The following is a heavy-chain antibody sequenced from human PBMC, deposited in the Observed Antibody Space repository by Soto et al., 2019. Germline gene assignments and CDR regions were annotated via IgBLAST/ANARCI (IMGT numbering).Heavy chain of an antibody. CDR1: GGSLGSSSYY. Sequence: LSLTCTVSGGSLGSSSYYWGWIRQSPGKGLEWIGNIYYSGNTFYNPSLKSRVTISVDTSKNQFYLHLSSVTAADTAIFYCASIAAPGTTHFDFWGQGTRVTVSS. CDR3: ASIAAPGTTHFDF. D-gene: IGHD6-13*01. V-gene: IGHV4-39*01. J-gene: IGHJ4*02. CDR2: IYYSGNT.